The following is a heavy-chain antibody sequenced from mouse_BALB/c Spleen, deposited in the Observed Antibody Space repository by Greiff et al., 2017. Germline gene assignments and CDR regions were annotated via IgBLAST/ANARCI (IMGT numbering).Heavy chain of an antibody. CDR1: GYAFSSYW. V-gene: IGHV1-80*01. D-gene: IGHD3-1*01. Sequence: ESGAELVRPGSSVKISCKASGYAFSSYWMNWVKQRPGQGLEWIGQIYPGDGDTNYNGKFKGKATLTADKSSSTAYMQLSSLTSEDSAVYFCARSGFYWYFDVWGAGTTVTVSS. CDR2: IYPGDGDT. CDR3: ARSGFYWYFDV. J-gene: IGHJ1*01.